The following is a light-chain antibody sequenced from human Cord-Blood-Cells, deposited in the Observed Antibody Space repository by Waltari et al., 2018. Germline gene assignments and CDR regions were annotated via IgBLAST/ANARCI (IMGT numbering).Light chain of an antibody. J-gene: IGKJ4*01. CDR1: QSLLHSNGYNY. V-gene: IGKV2-28*01. CDR2: LGS. Sequence: DIVMIQSPLSLPVTPGEPASISCRSSQSLLHSNGYNYLDWYLQKPGQSPQLLIYLGSNRAAWVPDMFSGSGSGTDFTLKISRVEAKDVVFYYCMQAIQTPAFGGRTKVEIK. CDR3: MQAIQTPA.